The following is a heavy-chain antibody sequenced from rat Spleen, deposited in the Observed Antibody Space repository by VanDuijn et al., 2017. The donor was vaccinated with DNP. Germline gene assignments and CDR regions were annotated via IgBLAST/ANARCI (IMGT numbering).Heavy chain of an antibody. D-gene: IGHD5-1*01. CDR1: GYSITSNFR. V-gene: IGHV3-3*01. CDR2: INSAGST. J-gene: IGHJ2*01. Sequence: EVQLQESGPGLVTPSQSLSLTCSVTGYSITSNFRWSWIRKFPGNTLEWMGYINSAGSTDYNPSLKSRISITRDTSKNQFFLQVNSVTPEDSATYYCAIQLGVFDYWGQGVVVTVSS. CDR3: AIQLGVFDY.